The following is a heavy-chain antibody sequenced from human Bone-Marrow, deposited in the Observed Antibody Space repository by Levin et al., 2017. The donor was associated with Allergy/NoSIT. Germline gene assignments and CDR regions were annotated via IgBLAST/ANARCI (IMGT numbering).Heavy chain of an antibody. Sequence: GESLKISCRGSGFDFNTYDMNWVRQAPGQGLEWVSSISGNSHYVYYADSVKGRFSISRDNAKNSMFLHMNSLRVEDTAVYYCARSQGRSGWSYYYYGLDVWGRGTTLTVSS. CDR2: ISGNSHYV. V-gene: IGHV3-21*06. J-gene: IGHJ6*02. CDR3: ARSQGRSGWSYYYYGLDV. CDR1: GFDFNTYD. D-gene: IGHD6-19*01.